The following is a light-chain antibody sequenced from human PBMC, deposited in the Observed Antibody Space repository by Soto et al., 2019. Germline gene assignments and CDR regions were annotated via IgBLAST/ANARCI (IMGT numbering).Light chain of an antibody. CDR2: EVF. Sequence: QSALTQPASVSGSPGQSITIPCTGTNSDVGAYNYVSWYQHHPGKAPKLMIYEVFTRSSGVSSRFSGSKSGSTASLTISVLQAEDEADYYCTSYTTTNTLYVFGTGTKLTVL. CDR1: NSDVGAYNY. CDR3: TSYTTTNTLYV. V-gene: IGLV2-14*01. J-gene: IGLJ1*01.